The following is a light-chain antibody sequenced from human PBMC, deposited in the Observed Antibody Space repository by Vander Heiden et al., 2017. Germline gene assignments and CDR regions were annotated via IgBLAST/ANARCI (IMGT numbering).Light chain of an antibody. CDR1: QSVLYSSNNKNY. CDR3: QQYYSTPRT. V-gene: IGKV4-1*01. Sequence: DIVMTQSLDSLAVSLVERATINCKSSQSVLYSSNNKNYLAWYQQKPGQPPKLLMYWASTRESGVPDRFSGSGSGTDFTLTISSLQAEDVAVYYCQQYYSTPRTFGQGTKVEIK. J-gene: IGKJ1*01. CDR2: WAS.